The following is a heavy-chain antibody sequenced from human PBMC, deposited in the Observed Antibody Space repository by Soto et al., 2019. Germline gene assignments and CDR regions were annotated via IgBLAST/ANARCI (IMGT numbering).Heavy chain of an antibody. D-gene: IGHD3-16*01. Sequence: GDSLKIAGPGSADGCTSAGIGWVRKMAGKGREWLGNVYPSDADVRYSPSFEGRVTISADNSINTAYFHVLNLKASATALYYCTKGATSPFASWGQGPRVTVSS. J-gene: IGHJ4*02. CDR3: TKGATSPFAS. CDR1: ADGCTSAG. V-gene: IGHV5-51*03. CDR2: VYPSDADV.